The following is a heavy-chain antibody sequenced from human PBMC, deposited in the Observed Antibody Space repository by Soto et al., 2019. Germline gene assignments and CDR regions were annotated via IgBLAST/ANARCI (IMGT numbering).Heavy chain of an antibody. CDR2: ISGSGVST. V-gene: IGHV3-23*04. CDR1: GFTFSSYA. CDR3: AKEDLAYSYAMDV. J-gene: IGHJ6*02. Sequence: EVQLVESGGDLVQTGGSLRLSCAASGFTFSSYAMSWVRQAPGKGLEWVSSISGSGVSTFYADSVKGRFTISRDNSKNTLYLQMNSLRAEDTAFYYCAKEDLAYSYAMDVWGQGTTVTVSS.